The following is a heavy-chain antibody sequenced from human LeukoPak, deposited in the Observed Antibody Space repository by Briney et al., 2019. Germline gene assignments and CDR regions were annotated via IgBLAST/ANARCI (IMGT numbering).Heavy chain of an antibody. Sequence: GGSLRLSCAASGFTFSSYAMHWVRQAPGKGLEWVAVISYDGSNKYYADSVKGRFTISRDNSKNTLYLQMNSLRAEDTAVYYCARSHPAIPYFDYWGQGTLVTVSS. CDR2: ISYDGSNK. CDR1: GFTFSSYA. CDR3: ARSHPAIPYFDY. J-gene: IGHJ4*02. V-gene: IGHV3-30-3*01. D-gene: IGHD2-2*01.